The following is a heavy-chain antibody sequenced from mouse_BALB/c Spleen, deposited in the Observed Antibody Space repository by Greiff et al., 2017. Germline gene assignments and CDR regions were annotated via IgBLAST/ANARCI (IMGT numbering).Heavy chain of an antibody. V-gene: IGHV1-80*01. J-gene: IGHJ3*01. D-gene: IGHD3-2*01. CDR2: IYPGDGDT. CDR1: GYAFSSYW. Sequence: VQLQQSGAELVRPGSSVKISCKASGYAFSSYWMNWVKQRPGQGLEWIGQIYPGDGDTNYNGKFKGKATLTADKSSSTAYMQLSSLTSEDSAVYFCARLDSSGYPFAYWGQGTLVTVSA. CDR3: ARLDSSGYPFAY.